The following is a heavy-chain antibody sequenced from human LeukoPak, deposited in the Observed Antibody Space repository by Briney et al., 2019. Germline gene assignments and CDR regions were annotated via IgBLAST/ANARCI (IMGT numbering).Heavy chain of an antibody. CDR1: GGSISSGDYY. V-gene: IGHV4-30-4*01. CDR3: ARLYYDFWSGYYDDY. CDR2: IYYSGST. J-gene: IGHJ4*02. D-gene: IGHD3-3*01. Sequence: SETLSLTCTVSGGSISSGDYYWSWIRQPPGKGLEWIGYIYYSGSTYYNPSLKSRVTISVDTSKNQFSLKLSSVTAADTAVYYCARLYYDFWSGYYDDYWGQGTLVTVSS.